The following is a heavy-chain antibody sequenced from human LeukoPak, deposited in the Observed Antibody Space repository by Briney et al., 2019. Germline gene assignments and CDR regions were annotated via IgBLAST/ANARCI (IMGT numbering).Heavy chain of an antibody. V-gene: IGHV3-9*01. CDR2: ISWNSGSI. J-gene: IGHJ3*02. CDR1: GFTFDDYA. CDR3: ATGWCSSTSCYGAFDI. D-gene: IGHD2-2*01. Sequence: GGSLRLSCAASGFTFDDYAMHWVRQAPGKGLEWVSGISWNSGSIGYADSVKGRFTISGDNAKNSLYLQMNSLRAEDTALYYCATGWCSSTSCYGAFDIWGQGTMVTVSS.